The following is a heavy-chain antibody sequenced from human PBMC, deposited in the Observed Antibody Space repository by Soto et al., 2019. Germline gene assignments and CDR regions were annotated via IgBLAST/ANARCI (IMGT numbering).Heavy chain of an antibody. Sequence: SETLSLTCTVSGGSISSGDYYWSWIRQPPGKGLEWIGYIYYSGSTYYNPSLKSSLYLQMSSLRAEDTAVYYCAKGKISTTTYTSFDSWGQGTLVTVSS. V-gene: IGHV4-30-4*02. CDR2: IYYSGST. J-gene: IGHJ5*01. D-gene: IGHD3-22*01. CDR1: GGSISSGDYY. CDR3: SFDS.